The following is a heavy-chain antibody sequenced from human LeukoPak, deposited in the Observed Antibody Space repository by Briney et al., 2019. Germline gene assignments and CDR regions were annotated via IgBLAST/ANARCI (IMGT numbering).Heavy chain of an antibody. V-gene: IGHV3-53*04. Sequence: GGSLRLSCAASGFTVSSNYMSWVRQAPGKGLEWVSVIYSGGSTYCADSVKGRFTISRHNSKNTLYLQMNSLRAEDTAVYYCARDIGSDLDYWGQGTLVTVSS. D-gene: IGHD2-15*01. CDR2: IYSGGST. CDR3: ARDIGSDLDY. J-gene: IGHJ4*02. CDR1: GFTVSSNY.